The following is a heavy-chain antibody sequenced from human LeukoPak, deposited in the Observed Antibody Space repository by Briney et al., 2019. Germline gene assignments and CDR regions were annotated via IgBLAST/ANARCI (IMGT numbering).Heavy chain of an antibody. CDR2: MNPNSGNT. CDR1: GYTFTSYD. Sequence: ASVKVSCKASGYTFTSYDINWVRRATGQGLEWMGWMNPNSGNTGYAQKFQGRVTMTRNTSISTAYMELSSLRSEDTAVYYCARHGIGYCSGGSCYPSYDYWGQGTLVTVSS. J-gene: IGHJ4*02. CDR3: ARHGIGYCSGGSCYPSYDY. V-gene: IGHV1-8*01. D-gene: IGHD2-15*01.